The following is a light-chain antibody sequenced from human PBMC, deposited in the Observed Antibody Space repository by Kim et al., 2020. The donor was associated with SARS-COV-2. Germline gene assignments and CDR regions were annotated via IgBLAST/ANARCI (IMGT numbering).Light chain of an antibody. V-gene: IGLV1-44*01. Sequence: QSVLTQPPSASGTPGQRVTISCSGSRSNIGSNAVNWYQQLPGTAPKLLIYSDDHRPSGVPDRFSGSKSGTSASLAISGLQSEDEADYYCAAWDYSLNGVIFGGGTQLTVL. CDR3: AAWDYSLNGVI. CDR2: SDD. CDR1: RSNIGSNA. J-gene: IGLJ2*01.